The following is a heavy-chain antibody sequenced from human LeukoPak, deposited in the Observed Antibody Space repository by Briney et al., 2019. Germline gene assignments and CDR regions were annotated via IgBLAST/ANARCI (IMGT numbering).Heavy chain of an antibody. CDR2: IYYSGST. CDR3: ARVGQQLARYNWFDP. CDR1: GGSIGSGGYY. J-gene: IGHJ5*02. V-gene: IGHV4-31*03. D-gene: IGHD6-13*01. Sequence: SETLSLTCTVSGGSIGSGGYYWSWIRQHPGKGLEWIGYIYYSGSTYYNPSLKSRVTISVDTSKNQFSLKLSSVTAADTAVYYCARVGQQLARYNWFDPWGQGTLVTVSS.